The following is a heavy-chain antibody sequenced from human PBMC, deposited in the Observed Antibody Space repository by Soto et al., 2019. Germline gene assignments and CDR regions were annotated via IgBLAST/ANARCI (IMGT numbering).Heavy chain of an antibody. Sequence: EVQLLESGGGLVQPGGSLRLSCAASGFTFSSYAMSWVRQAPGKGLEWGSAISGSGGSTYYADSVKGRFTISRDNSKNTLYLQMNSLRAEDTAVYYCACLGITGTTSGDFDYWGQGTLVTVSS. CDR2: ISGSGGST. CDR1: GFTFSSYA. CDR3: ACLGITGTTSGDFDY. V-gene: IGHV3-23*01. D-gene: IGHD1-7*01. J-gene: IGHJ4*02.